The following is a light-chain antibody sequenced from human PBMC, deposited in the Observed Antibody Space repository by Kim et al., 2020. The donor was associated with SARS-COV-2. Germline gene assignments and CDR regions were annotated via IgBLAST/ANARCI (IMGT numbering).Light chain of an antibody. CDR2: EVS. J-gene: IGLJ2*01. V-gene: IGLV2-8*01. CDR3: SSYAGSNNFGV. CDR1: SSDVGGYNY. Sequence: QSGPIGCTGNSSDVGGYNYVSWYQQHPGKAPKLMIYEVSKRPSGVPDRFSGSKSGNTASLTVSGLQAEDEADYYCSSYAGSNNFGVFGGGTQLTVL.